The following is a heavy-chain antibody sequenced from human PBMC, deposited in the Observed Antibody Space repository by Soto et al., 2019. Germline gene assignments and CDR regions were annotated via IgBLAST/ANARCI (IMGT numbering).Heavy chain of an antibody. D-gene: IGHD4-4*01. J-gene: IGHJ5*02. CDR2: ISYRRST. CDR3: ARADDYKSSWFDP. V-gene: IGHV4-61*01. Sequence: VSGGSVSSVTYYWSCIRQPPGKGLESIEYISYRRSTNYNPSLKSRFSMSLDTSKNHFSLKLISVTAADTAVYYCARADDYKSSWFDPWGQGTLVTVS. CDR1: GGSVSSVTYY.